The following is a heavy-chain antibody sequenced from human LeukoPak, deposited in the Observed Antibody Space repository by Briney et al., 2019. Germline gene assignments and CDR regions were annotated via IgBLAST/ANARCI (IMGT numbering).Heavy chain of an antibody. CDR1: GGSVSGYY. D-gene: IGHD6-19*01. CDR2: IYSSENT. CDR3: ARFHSGPSGWYVLWYFDL. Sequence: SSETLSLTCTVSGGSVSGYYWSWIRQPPGKGLEWIGYIYSSENTKYNSSLESRVTMSVDTSKNQFFLKLSSVTAADTAVYYCARFHSGPSGWYVLWYFDLWGRGTLVTVSS. V-gene: IGHV4-4*09. J-gene: IGHJ2*01.